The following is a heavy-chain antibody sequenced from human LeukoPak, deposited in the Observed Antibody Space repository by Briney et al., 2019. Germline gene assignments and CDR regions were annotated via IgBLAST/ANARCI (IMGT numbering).Heavy chain of an antibody. CDR3: AKDRARGGDLDAFDI. J-gene: IGHJ3*02. CDR1: GFTFSSYS. CDR2: ISSSSSYI. Sequence: GGSLRLSCAASGFTFSSYSMNWVRQAPGKGLEWVSSISSSSSYIYYADSVKGRFTISRDNAKNSLYLQMNSLRAEDTALYYCAKDRARGGDLDAFDIWGQGTIVTVSS. D-gene: IGHD2-21*02. V-gene: IGHV3-21*04.